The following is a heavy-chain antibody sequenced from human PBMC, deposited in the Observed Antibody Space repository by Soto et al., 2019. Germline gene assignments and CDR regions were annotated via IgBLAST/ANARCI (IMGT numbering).Heavy chain of an antibody. J-gene: IGHJ4*02. D-gene: IGHD3-9*01. CDR3: ARSRNFDYAFY. CDR2: IYYSGSA. V-gene: IGHV4-59*01. CDR1: GGSINSFF. Sequence: SETLSLTCTVSGGSINSFFWSWIRQSPGKGLEYIGYIYYSGSATYNPTLKSRVTISVDTSRNQFSLKLTSVSAADTAVYYCARSRNFDYAFYWGQGTLVTVSS.